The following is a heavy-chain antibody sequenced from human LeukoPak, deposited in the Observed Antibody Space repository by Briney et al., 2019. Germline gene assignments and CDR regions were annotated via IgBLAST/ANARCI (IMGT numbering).Heavy chain of an antibody. CDR2: ISGSGGST. J-gene: IGHJ6*02. CDR3: AKSTSPLYYYYGMDV. Sequence: LSLTCAVSGGSISIGGYSWSWVRQAPGKGLEWVSTISGSGGSTYYADSVKGRFTISRDNSKNTLYLQLNSLRAEDTAVYYCAKSTSPLYYYYGMDVWGQGTTVTVSS. D-gene: IGHD2-2*01. V-gene: IGHV3-23*01. CDR1: GGSISIGGYS.